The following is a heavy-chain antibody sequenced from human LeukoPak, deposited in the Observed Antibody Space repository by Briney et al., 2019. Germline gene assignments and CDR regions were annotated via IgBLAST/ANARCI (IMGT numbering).Heavy chain of an antibody. V-gene: IGHV3-23*01. CDR3: AKDVWRYSGSYYDFDY. J-gene: IGHJ4*02. CDR2: INLSGSST. Sequence: GGSLRLSCAGSGFPFSPAWMSWVRQAPGKGLEWVSGINLSGSSTYYADSVKGRFTISRDNSKNTLYLQMNSLRAEDTAVYCCAKDVWRYSGSYYDFDYWGQGTLVTVSS. CDR1: GFPFSPAW. D-gene: IGHD1-26*01.